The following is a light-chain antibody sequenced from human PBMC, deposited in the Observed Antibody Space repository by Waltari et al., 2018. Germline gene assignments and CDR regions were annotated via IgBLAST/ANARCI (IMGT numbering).Light chain of an antibody. V-gene: IGLV2-23*01. CDR2: EGS. Sequence: SALTQPTYGSGSPGQSIPISCPATSSAVGSYNLVSWYQQHPGQAPKLMIYEGSKRPSGVSNRFSGSKSGNTASLTISGLQAEDEADYYCCSYAGSSTSGYVFGTGTKVTVL. CDR3: CSYAGSSTSGYV. CDR1: SSAVGSYNL. J-gene: IGLJ1*01.